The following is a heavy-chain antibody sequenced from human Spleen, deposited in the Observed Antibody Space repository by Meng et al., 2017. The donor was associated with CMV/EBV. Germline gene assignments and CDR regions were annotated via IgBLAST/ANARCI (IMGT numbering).Heavy chain of an antibody. V-gene: IGHV3-13*03. Sequence: GESLKISCAACGFTFSSYDMHWVRQATGKGLEWVSAIGTAGDTYYPGSVKGQFTISRENAKNSLYLQMNSLRAEDTAVYYCARGGSYGDAFDIWGQGTMVTVSS. J-gene: IGHJ3*02. CDR2: IGTAGDT. CDR1: GFTFSSYD. D-gene: IGHD1-26*01. CDR3: ARGGSYGDAFDI.